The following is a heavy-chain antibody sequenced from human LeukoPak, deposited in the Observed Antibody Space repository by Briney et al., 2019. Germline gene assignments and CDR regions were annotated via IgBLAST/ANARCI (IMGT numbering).Heavy chain of an antibody. D-gene: IGHD2-15*01. Sequence: ASVKVSCKASGYTFTSYDINWVRQATGQGLEWMGWMNPNSGNTGYAQKFQGRVTITRNTSISTAYMELSSLRSEDTAVYYCARVDCSGGSCYLGYWGQGTLVTVSS. V-gene: IGHV1-8*01. CDR1: GYTFTSYD. CDR2: MNPNSGNT. CDR3: ARVDCSGGSCYLGY. J-gene: IGHJ4*02.